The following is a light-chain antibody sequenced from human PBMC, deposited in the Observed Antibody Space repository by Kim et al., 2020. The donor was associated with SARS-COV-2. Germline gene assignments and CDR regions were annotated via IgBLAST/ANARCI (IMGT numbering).Light chain of an antibody. J-gene: IGLJ2*01. CDR1: SSNIGSNT. CDR3: AAWDDSLNVL. V-gene: IGLV1-44*01. CDR2: SNN. Sequence: VLTQPPSASGTPGQRVTISCSGSSSNIGSNTVNWYQQLPGTAPKLLIYSNNQRPSGVPDRFSGSKSGTSASLAISGLQSEDEADYYCAAWDDSLNVLFGGGTQLTVL.